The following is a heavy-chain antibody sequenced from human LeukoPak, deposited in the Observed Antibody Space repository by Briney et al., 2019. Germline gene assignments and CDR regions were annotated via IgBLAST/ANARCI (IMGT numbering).Heavy chain of an antibody. J-gene: IGHJ4*02. V-gene: IGHV3-30-3*01. CDR3: AKDLPAAFFDY. CDR1: GFTFSSYA. Sequence: GGSLRLSCAASGFTFSSYAMHWVRQAPGKGLEWVAVISYDGSNKYYADSVKGRFTISRDNSKNTVDLQMNSLRGEDTAVYYCAKDLPAAFFDYWGQGTLVTVSS. CDR2: ISYDGSNK. D-gene: IGHD2-2*01.